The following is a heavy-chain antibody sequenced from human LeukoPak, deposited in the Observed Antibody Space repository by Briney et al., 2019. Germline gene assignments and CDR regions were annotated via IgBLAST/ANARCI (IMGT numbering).Heavy chain of an antibody. CDR3: AKGYYYGSGSLDPYYFDY. J-gene: IGHJ4*02. CDR1: GFTFDDYA. V-gene: IGHV3-9*01. D-gene: IGHD3-10*01. Sequence: GGSLRLSCAASGFTFDDYAMHWVRQAPGKGLEWASGISWNSGSIGYADSVKGRFTISRDNAKNSLYLQMNSLRAEDTALYYCAKGYYYGSGSLDPYYFDYWGQGTLVTVSS. CDR2: ISWNSGSI.